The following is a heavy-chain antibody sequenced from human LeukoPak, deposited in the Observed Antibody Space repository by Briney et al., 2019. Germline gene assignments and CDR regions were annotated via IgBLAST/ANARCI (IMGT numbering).Heavy chain of an antibody. Sequence: GGSLRLSCAASGFTVSSNYMNWVRQAPGKGLEWVSYISSSSSTIYYADSVKGRFTISRDNAKNSLYLQMNSLRAEDTAVYYCARDLKLGILGYWGQGTLVTVSS. CDR1: GFTVSSNY. J-gene: IGHJ4*02. D-gene: IGHD7-27*01. CDR2: ISSSSSTI. V-gene: IGHV3-48*01. CDR3: ARDLKLGILGY.